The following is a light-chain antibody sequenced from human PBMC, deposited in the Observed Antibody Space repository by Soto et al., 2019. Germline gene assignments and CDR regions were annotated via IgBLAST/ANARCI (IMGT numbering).Light chain of an antibody. V-gene: IGKV3-15*01. CDR1: QSISSN. Sequence: EIVMTQSPATLSVSPGERATLSCRASQSISSNLAWYQQKPGQAPRLLMFRTSSRATGFPARFSGSGSGTEFNLTISRLEPEDFAVYYCQQYVSAPITFGQGTRLEIK. CDR3: QQYVSAPIT. J-gene: IGKJ5*01. CDR2: RTS.